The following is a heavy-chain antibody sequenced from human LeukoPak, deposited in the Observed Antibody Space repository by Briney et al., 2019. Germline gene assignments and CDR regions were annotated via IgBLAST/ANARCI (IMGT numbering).Heavy chain of an antibody. CDR3: ARDPYPKYSTGWYSNY. V-gene: IGHV1-2*02. Sequence: ASVKVSCKASGYTFTDYYIHWLRHAPGHGPEWMGWIYPNNGATFYAQKFQGRVMMTTDASIHTTYMELTSLRSDDTAVYYCARDPYPKYSTGWYSNYWGQGTLVTVSS. J-gene: IGHJ4*02. CDR1: GYTFTDYY. D-gene: IGHD6-19*01. CDR2: IYPNNGAT.